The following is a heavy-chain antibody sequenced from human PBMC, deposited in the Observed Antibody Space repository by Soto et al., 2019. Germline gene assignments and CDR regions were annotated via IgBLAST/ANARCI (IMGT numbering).Heavy chain of an antibody. J-gene: IGHJ5*02. CDR2: IFSNDEK. CDR1: GFSLSNARMG. Sequence: QVTLKESGPVLVKPTETLTLTCTVSGFSLSNARMGVSWIRQPPGKALEWLAHIFSNDEKSYSTSLKSRLTISKDTSKRQLVLTMTNMDPVDSATYYCARSGYDLWSGYYTGYNWFDPWGQGTLVTVSS. V-gene: IGHV2-26*01. CDR3: ARSGYDLWSGYYTGYNWFDP. D-gene: IGHD3-3*01.